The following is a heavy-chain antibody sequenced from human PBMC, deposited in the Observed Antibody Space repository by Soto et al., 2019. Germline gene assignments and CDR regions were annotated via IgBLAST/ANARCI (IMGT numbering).Heavy chain of an antibody. Sequence: EVQLVESGGGLVQPGGSLRLSCAASGFTFSSYWMHWVRQAPGKGLVWVSRINSDGSSTSYADSVKGRFTISRDNAKNTLYLQMNSLRAKDTAVYYCARDPGSSWNDYYYYMDVWGKGTTVTVSS. CDR3: ARDPGSSWNDYYYYMDV. CDR2: INSDGSST. D-gene: IGHD6-13*01. V-gene: IGHV3-74*01. J-gene: IGHJ6*03. CDR1: GFTFSSYW.